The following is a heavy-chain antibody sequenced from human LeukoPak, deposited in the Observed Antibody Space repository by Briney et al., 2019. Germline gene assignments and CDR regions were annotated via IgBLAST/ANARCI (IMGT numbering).Heavy chain of an antibody. V-gene: IGHV4-39*07. J-gene: IGHJ4*02. CDR2: IYYSGST. Sequence: PSQTLSLTCTVSGGSISSGDYYWRWIRQPPGKGLEWIGSIYYSGSTYYNPSLKSRVTISVDTSKNQFSLKLSSVTAADTAVYYCARGGSYSPFDYWGQGTLVTVSS. CDR3: ARGGSYSPFDY. CDR1: GGSISSGDYY. D-gene: IGHD1-26*01.